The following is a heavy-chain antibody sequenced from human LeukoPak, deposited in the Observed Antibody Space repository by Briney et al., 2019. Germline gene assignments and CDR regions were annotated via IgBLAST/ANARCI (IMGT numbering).Heavy chain of an antibody. CDR1: GFTFSTAW. CDR3: GRDPDYGDPY. CDR2: ITSSGTTI. D-gene: IGHD4/OR15-4a*01. Sequence: GGSLRLSCAASGFTFSTAWMSWFRLSPEKGLEWIAYITSSGTTIEYADSVKGRFTISRVNAKNSLYLQMDSLRPEDTAVYYCGRDPDYGDPYWGQGTRVTVSS. J-gene: IGHJ4*02. V-gene: IGHV3-11*01.